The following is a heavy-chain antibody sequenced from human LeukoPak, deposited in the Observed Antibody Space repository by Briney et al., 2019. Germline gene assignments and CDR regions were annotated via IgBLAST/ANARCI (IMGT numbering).Heavy chain of an antibody. J-gene: IGHJ4*02. CDR3: AKDRYCSGVTCYSGFDY. V-gene: IGHV3-23*01. CDR1: GFTFSSYV. D-gene: IGHD2-15*01. Sequence: GESLKISCAASGFTFSSYVMSWVRQAPGKGLEWVSAISGSGGSTYYADSVKGRFTISRDNSRNTLYLQMNSLRAEDTAVYYCAKDRYCSGVTCYSGFDYWGQGTLVTVSS. CDR2: ISGSGGST.